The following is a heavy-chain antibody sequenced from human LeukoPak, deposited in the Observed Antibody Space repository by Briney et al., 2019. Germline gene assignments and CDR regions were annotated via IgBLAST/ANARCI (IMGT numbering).Heavy chain of an antibody. D-gene: IGHD3-3*01. CDR2: IKSKTDGGTT. V-gene: IGHV3-15*01. CDR1: GFTFSNAW. J-gene: IGHJ6*03. Sequence: GGSLRLSCAASGFTFSNAWMSWVPQAPGKGLEWVGRIKSKTDGGTTDYAAPVKGRFTLSRDDSKNTLYLQMNSLKTEDTAVYYCTDIRQYYDFWSGYYTNQGYYYYMDVRGKGTTVTVSS. CDR3: TDIRQYYDFWSGYYTNQGYYYYMDV.